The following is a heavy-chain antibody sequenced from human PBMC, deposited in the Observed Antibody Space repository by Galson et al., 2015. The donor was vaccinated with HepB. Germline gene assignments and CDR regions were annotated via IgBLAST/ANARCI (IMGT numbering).Heavy chain of an antibody. J-gene: IGHJ4*02. CDR2: TSKTGGTT. D-gene: IGHD3-10*01. Sequence: SLRLSCAASGFSFSSFAMSWVRQAPGRGLEWVSSTSKTGGTTYYADSVKGRFTISRDNSESTVYLQMNSLREEDTAVYYCAKDPGYYGSGKYRLMGYFQCWGQGTLVTVSS. CDR3: AKDPGYYGSGKYRLMGYFQC. CDR1: GFSFSSFA. V-gene: IGHV3-23*01.